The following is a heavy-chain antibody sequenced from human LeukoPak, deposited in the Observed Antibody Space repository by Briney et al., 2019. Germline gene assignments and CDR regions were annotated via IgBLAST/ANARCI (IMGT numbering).Heavy chain of an antibody. V-gene: IGHV3-7*01. J-gene: IGHJ4*02. CDR1: GFTFRSHW. D-gene: IGHD2-8*02. CDR2: IKQDGSEK. CDR3: ATGGYFELDFDY. Sequence: GGSLRLSCAASGFTFRSHWMSWVRQAPGKGLEWVANIKQDGSEKDYVDSVKGRFTISRDNAKNSLYLQMNTLRAEDTAVYYCATGGYFELDFDYWGQGTLVTVSS.